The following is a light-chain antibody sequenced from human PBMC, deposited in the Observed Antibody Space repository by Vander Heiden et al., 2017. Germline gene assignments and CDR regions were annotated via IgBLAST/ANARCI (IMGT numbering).Light chain of an antibody. CDR3: SSYAGSNNVV. J-gene: IGLJ3*02. Sequence: QSALTQPPSASGSPGQSVTISCTGTSSDVGGYTYVSWYQQHPGKAPKLIIYEVSKRPSGVPDRFSGSKSGTTASPTVSGLQAEDEADYYCSSYAGSNNVVFGGGTKL. V-gene: IGLV2-8*01. CDR1: SSDVGGYTY. CDR2: EVS.